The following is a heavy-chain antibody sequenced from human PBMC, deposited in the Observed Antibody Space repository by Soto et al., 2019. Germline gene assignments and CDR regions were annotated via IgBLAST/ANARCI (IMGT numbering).Heavy chain of an antibody. V-gene: IGHV1-8*01. J-gene: IGHJ6*02. CDR2: MNPHSGKA. Sequence: ASVKVSCKASGYTFTSYDINWVRQATGQGLEWMGWMNPHSGKAGYAQKFQGRVTMTRNTSISTAYMELSSLTSEDTAVYYCARRIVPAAAGIGMDVWGQGTTVTVSS. CDR1: GYTFTSYD. CDR3: ARRIVPAAAGIGMDV. D-gene: IGHD2-2*01.